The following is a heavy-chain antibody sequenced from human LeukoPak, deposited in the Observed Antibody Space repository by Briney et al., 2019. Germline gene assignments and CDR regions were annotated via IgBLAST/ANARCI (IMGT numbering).Heavy chain of an antibody. Sequence: PGGSLRLSCAASGFTFSSYSMNWVRQAPGKGLEWVSSISSSSSYIYYADSVKGRFTISRDNAKNSLYLQMNSLRAEDTAVYYCARAGYGSGSPFDYWGQGTLVTVSS. V-gene: IGHV3-21*01. CDR1: GFTFSSYS. J-gene: IGHJ4*02. CDR2: ISSSSSYI. D-gene: IGHD3-10*01. CDR3: ARAGYGSGSPFDY.